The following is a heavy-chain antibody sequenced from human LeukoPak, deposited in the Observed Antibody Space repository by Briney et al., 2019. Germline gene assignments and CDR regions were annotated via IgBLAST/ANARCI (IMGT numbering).Heavy chain of an antibody. J-gene: IGHJ6*03. V-gene: IGHV1-2*06. CDR1: GYTFTGYH. D-gene: IGHD3-22*01. Sequence: ASVKVSCKASGYTFTGYHMHLVRQAPGQGLEWMVRINPNNGGTNDAQKFQGRVTMTRDTSISTAYMELSRLRSDDTAVYYCARDRYYDSSGYYEYYYYYYYMDVWGKGTTVTVSS. CDR3: ARDRYYDSSGYYEYYYYYYYMDV. CDR2: INPNNGGT.